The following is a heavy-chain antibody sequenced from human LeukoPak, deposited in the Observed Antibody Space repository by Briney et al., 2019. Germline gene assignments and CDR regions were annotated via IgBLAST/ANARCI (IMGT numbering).Heavy chain of an antibody. CDR1: GGSISTYY. V-gene: IGHV4-59*01. J-gene: IGHJ4*02. D-gene: IGHD6-13*01. Sequence: SETLSLTCTVSGGSISTYYWNWIRQPPGKGLEWIGYIYYSGSTNHHPSLKSRVTISVDTSKNQFSLKLNSVTADDTAVYYCARDGFTSNWFLDYWGQGTLVTVSS. CDR2: IYYSGST. CDR3: ARDGFTSNWFLDY.